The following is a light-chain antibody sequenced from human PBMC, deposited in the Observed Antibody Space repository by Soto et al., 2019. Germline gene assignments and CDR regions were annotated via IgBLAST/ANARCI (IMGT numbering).Light chain of an antibody. CDR2: EVN. CDR3: FSYAGAGTFG. Sequence: QSALTQPASVSGSPGESITISCTGTSSDIGNYNLVSWFQQHPGKAPKLFIYEVNRRPSGVSDRLSGSKSANTASLTISGLQAEDEADYYCFSYAGAGTFGFGTGTKVTVL. V-gene: IGLV2-23*02. CDR1: SSDIGNYNL. J-gene: IGLJ1*01.